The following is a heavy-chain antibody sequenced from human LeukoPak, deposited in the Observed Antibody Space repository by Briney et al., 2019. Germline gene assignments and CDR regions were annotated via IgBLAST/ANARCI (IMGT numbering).Heavy chain of an antibody. CDR1: GGSIGSYY. CDR3: ARGTPSTTSYNWFDP. Sequence: SETLSLTCTVSGGSIGSYYWSWIPQPPGKRLECIGYIYYSGSTNYNPSLKSRVSISVDTSKNQFSLKLSSVTAADTAVYYCARGTPSTTSYNWFDPWGQGTLVTVSS. J-gene: IGHJ5*02. V-gene: IGHV4-59*01. CDR2: IYYSGST. D-gene: IGHD2-2*01.